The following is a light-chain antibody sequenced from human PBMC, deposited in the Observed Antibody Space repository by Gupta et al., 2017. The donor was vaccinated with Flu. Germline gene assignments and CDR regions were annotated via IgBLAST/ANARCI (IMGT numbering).Light chain of an antibody. J-gene: IGLJ3*02. Sequence: SYVLTPTPSVSVATGQTDKIPREGDNLGTKSVQGHQQTPGHAPELVVCDASDRHSGTPEWFSSFNSGPTATLTISNVEAGDEAESYCQVCQISSDDLRVFGGRTKLTVL. CDR1: NLGTKS. CDR3: QVCQISSDDLRV. CDR2: DAS. V-gene: IGLV3-21*02.